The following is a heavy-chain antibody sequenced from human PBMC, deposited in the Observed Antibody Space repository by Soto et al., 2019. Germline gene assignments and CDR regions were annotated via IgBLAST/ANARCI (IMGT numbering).Heavy chain of an antibody. CDR3: ALGYSGYGGFSALFDP. D-gene: IGHD5-12*01. J-gene: IGHJ5*02. Sequence: QVQLQESGPGLVKPSGTLSLTCAVSGGSISSSNWWSWVRQPPGKGLEWIGEIYHSGSTNYNPSLRGRVTVSVDKSKNQFSLKLSSVTAADTAVYYCALGYSGYGGFSALFDPWGQGTLVTVSS. V-gene: IGHV4-4*02. CDR2: IYHSGST. CDR1: GGSISSSNW.